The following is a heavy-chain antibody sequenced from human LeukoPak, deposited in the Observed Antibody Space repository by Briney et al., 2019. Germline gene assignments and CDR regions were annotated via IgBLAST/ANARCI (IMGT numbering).Heavy chain of an antibody. CDR3: AKDPRITMIVVVPEYFQH. CDR1: GFTFSSYE. D-gene: IGHD3-22*01. CDR2: IRYDGSNK. V-gene: IGHV3-30*02. Sequence: AGGSLRLSCAASGFTFSSYEMNWVRQAPGKGLEWVAFIRYDGSNKYYADSVKGRFTISRDNSKNTLYLQMNSLRAEDTAVYYCAKDPRITMIVVVPEYFQHWGQGTLVTVSS. J-gene: IGHJ1*01.